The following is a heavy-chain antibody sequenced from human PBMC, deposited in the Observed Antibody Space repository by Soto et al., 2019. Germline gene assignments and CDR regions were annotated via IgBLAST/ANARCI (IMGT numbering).Heavy chain of an antibody. V-gene: IGHV3-33*01. J-gene: IGHJ3*02. CDR3: ARGPEYYYGSRAYAFDI. D-gene: IGHD3-10*01. CDR1: GFTFSSYG. CDR2: IWYDGSNK. Sequence: GGSLRLSCAASGFTFSSYGMHWVRQAPGKGLEWVAVIWYDGSNKYYADSVKGRFTISRDNSKNTLYLQMNSLRAEDTAVYYCARGPEYYYGSRAYAFDIWGQGTMVTVAS.